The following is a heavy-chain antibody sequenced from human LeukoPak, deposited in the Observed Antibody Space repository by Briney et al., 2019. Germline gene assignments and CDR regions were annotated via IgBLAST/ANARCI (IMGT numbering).Heavy chain of an antibody. CDR2: ISSNSSTI. CDR1: GFTFSSYE. CDR3: ARDPRTVRI. V-gene: IGHV3-48*03. Sequence: HPGGSLRLSCAASGFTFSSYEINWVRQAPGKGLEWVSYISSNSSTIYYAYSVKGRFTISRDNAKNSLYLQMNSLSVEDTAVYYCARDPRTVRIWGQGTLVTVSS. J-gene: IGHJ4*02. D-gene: IGHD1-1*01.